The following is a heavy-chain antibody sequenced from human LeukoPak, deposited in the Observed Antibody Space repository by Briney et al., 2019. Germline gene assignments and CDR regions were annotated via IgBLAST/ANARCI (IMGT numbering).Heavy chain of an antibody. CDR1: GYHFTSYW. J-gene: IGHJ6*03. D-gene: IGHD3-9*01. Sequence: GESLQISCKGSGYHFTSYWIGWVRPVPGKGLEGMGSIYPGDSDIRYSPSFQGQVTISADKSSSTAYLQWSSLKASDTAMYYCARLGRYFEESYYYYYYMDVWGKGTTVTISS. CDR3: ARLGRYFEESYYYYYYMDV. V-gene: IGHV5-51*01. CDR2: IYPGDSDI.